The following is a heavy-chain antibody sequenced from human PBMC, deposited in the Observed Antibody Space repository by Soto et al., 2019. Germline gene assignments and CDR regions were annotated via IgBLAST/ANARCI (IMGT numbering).Heavy chain of an antibody. V-gene: IGHV4-59*01. D-gene: IGHD2-15*01. CDR1: GGSISGYY. CDR3: ARDRDRTRAYYYGMDV. Sequence: QVQLQESGPGLVKPSETLSLTCTVSGGSISGYYWSWIRQPPGKGLEWIGYIHYSGSTNYHPSLKSRITISADTSQNQISLNLRSVTTADTAVYYCARDRDRTRAYYYGMDVWGQGTTVIVSS. J-gene: IGHJ6*02. CDR2: IHYSGST.